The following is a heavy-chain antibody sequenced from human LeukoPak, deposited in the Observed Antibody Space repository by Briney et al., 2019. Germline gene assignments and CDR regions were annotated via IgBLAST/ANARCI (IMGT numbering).Heavy chain of an antibody. Sequence: SETLSLTCSVSGGSISSLYWSWIRQPPGKGLEWIGYIYYTGSTNYNPSLKSRVTMFVDMSKNQFSMRLSSVTAADTAVYYCARHRAYSSSSPFDYWGQGTLVTVSS. V-gene: IGHV4-59*08. CDR3: ARHRAYSSSSPFDY. J-gene: IGHJ4*02. CDR1: GGSISSLY. CDR2: IYYTGST. D-gene: IGHD6-6*01.